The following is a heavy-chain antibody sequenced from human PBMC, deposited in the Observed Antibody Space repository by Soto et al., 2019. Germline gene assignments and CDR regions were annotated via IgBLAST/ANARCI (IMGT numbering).Heavy chain of an antibody. CDR2: INHSGST. Sequence: KPSETLSLTCAVYGGSFSGYYWSWIRQPPGKGLEWIGEINHSGSTNYNPSLKSRVTISVDTSKNQFSLKLSSVTAADTAVYYCARGRHDYSIRLYYYGMDVWGQGTTVTVS. CDR1: GGSFSGYY. D-gene: IGHD4-4*01. J-gene: IGHJ6*02. CDR3: ARGRHDYSIRLYYYGMDV. V-gene: IGHV4-34*01.